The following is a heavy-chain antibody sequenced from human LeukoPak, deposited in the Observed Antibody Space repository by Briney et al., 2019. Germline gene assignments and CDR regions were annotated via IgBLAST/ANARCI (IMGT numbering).Heavy chain of an antibody. D-gene: IGHD6-13*01. J-gene: IGHJ4*02. CDR2: IKQDGSEK. CDR3: ARGSSWYDLVVYYFDY. V-gene: IGHV3-7*03. CDR1: GFTFSSYW. Sequence: GGSLRLSCAASGFTFSSYWMSWVRQAPGKGLGWVANIKQDGSEKYYVDSVKGRFTISRDNAKNSLYLQMNSLRAEDTAVYYCARGSSWYDLVVYYFDYWGRGTLVTVSS.